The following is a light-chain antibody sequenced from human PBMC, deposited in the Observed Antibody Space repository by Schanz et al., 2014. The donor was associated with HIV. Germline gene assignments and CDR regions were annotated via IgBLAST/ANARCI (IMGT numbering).Light chain of an antibody. V-gene: IGKV1-5*03. J-gene: IGKJ2*01. CDR3: LQYNDDVYT. Sequence: DIQMTQSPSTLSASVGDRITITCRASQSISGRLAWYQQKPGEAPNLLISEASTLEFGVPPRFSGGGSGTEFTLTISSLQPGDFATYYCLQYNDDVYTFGQGTKLEIK. CDR1: QSISGR. CDR2: EAS.